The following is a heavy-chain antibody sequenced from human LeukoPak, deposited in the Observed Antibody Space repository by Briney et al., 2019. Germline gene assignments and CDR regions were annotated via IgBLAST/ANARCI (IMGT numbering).Heavy chain of an antibody. CDR1: GFTFNSNW. V-gene: IGHV3-71*01. D-gene: IGHD7-27*01. Sequence: PGGSLRLSCAASGFTFNSNWMHWVRQAPGKGPEWVGFIRGKAYGGATGYTASVKGRFTISRDDSKSIVYLQMNSLRTEDTAVYYCICLTDPFDYWGQGTLVTVSS. CDR3: ICLTDPFDY. CDR2: IRGKAYGGAT. J-gene: IGHJ4*02.